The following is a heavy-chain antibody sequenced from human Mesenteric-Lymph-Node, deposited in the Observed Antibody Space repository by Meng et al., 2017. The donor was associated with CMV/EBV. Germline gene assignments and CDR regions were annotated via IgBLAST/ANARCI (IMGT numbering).Heavy chain of an antibody. CDR2: IYYSGST. V-gene: IGHV4-39*07. Sequence: SETLSLTCTVSGGSISSSSYYWGWIRQPPGKGLEWIGSIYYSGSTYYNPSLKSRVTISVDTSKNQFSLNLNSVTAADTAVYFCARDGGVGAADWFDPWGQGTLVTVSS. D-gene: IGHD1-26*01. CDR1: GGSISSSSYY. CDR3: ARDGGVGAADWFDP. J-gene: IGHJ5*02.